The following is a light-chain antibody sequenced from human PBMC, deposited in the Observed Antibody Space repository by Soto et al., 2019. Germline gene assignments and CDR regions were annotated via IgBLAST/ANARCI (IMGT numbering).Light chain of an antibody. J-gene: IGKJ1*01. CDR2: GPS. CDR3: QQYTHWPVWS. V-gene: IGKV3-15*01. Sequence: EIVLTQSPATLSVPPGERATLSCRASQSISSNLAWYQQKPGQTPRLLIYGPSTRATGVPARFSGSGSGTEFTLTISSLQSEDFAMYYCQQYTHWPVWSFGQGTKVEIK. CDR1: QSISSN.